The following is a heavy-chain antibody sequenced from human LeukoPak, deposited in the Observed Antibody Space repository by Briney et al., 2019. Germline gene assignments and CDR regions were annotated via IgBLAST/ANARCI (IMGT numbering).Heavy chain of an antibody. Sequence: SVKVSCKASGYTFTSYDINWVRQATGQGLEWMGGIIPIFGTANYAQKFQGRVTITTDESTSTAYMELSSLRSEDTAVYYCARAGSGSYLGAFDIWGQGTMVTVSS. V-gene: IGHV1-69*05. CDR1: GYTFTSYD. CDR3: ARAGSGSYLGAFDI. D-gene: IGHD1-26*01. J-gene: IGHJ3*02. CDR2: IIPIFGTA.